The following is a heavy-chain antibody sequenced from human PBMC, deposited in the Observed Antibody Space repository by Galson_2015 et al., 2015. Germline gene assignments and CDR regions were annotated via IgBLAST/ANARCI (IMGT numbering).Heavy chain of an antibody. V-gene: IGHV4-59*08. J-gene: IGHJ5*02. Sequence: ETLSLTCTVSGGSISSYYWSWIRQPPGKGLEWIGYIYYSGSTNYNPSLKSRVTISVDTSKNQFSLKLSSVTAADTAVYYCARATLAEPGIGSGDWFDPWGQGTLDTVSS. CDR1: GGSISSYY. CDR2: IYYSGST. D-gene: IGHD6-13*01. CDR3: ARATLAEPGIGSGDWFDP.